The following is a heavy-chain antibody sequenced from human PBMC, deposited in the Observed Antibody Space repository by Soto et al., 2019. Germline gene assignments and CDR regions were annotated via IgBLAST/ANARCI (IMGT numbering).Heavy chain of an antibody. Sequence: QVQLQESGPGLVKPSETLSLTCTVSGGSISSGSYYWSWIRQPPGKGLEWIAYIHYSGSTIYSPSLKSRVTISVDTSKSQFSLKLSSATAADTAVYYCVRHQGRTTYDYWGQGTLVTVSS. CDR1: GGSISSGSYY. CDR3: VRHQGRTTYDY. D-gene: IGHD1-1*01. CDR2: IHYSGST. J-gene: IGHJ4*02. V-gene: IGHV4-61*01.